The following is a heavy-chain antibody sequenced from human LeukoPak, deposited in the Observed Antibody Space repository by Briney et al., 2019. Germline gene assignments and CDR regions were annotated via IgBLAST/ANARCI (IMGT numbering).Heavy chain of an antibody. V-gene: IGHV4-34*01. CDR3: ARGSSWYLIRYHWFDP. CDR1: GGSFSGYY. CDR2: INHSGST. D-gene: IGHD6-13*01. J-gene: IGHJ5*02. Sequence: SETLSLTCAVYGGSFSGYYWSWIRQPPGKELEWIGEINHSGSTNYNPSLKSRVTISVDTSKNQFSLKLSSVTAADTAVYYCARGSSWYLIRYHWFDPWGQGTLVTVSS.